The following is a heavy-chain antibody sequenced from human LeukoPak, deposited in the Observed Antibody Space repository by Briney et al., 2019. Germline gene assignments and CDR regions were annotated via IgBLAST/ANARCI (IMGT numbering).Heavy chain of an antibody. Sequence: GASVKVSCKASGYTFTSYYMHWVRQAPGQGLEWMGIVNPSGGSTSYAQKFQGRVTMTRDMSTSTVYMELSSLRSEDTAVYYCARVLEGGSGWYDREYYFDYWGQGTLVTVSS. V-gene: IGHV1-46*01. CDR1: GYTFTSYY. J-gene: IGHJ4*02. CDR3: ARVLEGGSGWYDREYYFDY. D-gene: IGHD6-19*01. CDR2: VNPSGGST.